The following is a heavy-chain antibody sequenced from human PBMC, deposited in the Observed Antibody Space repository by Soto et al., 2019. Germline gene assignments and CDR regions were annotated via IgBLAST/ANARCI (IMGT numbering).Heavy chain of an antibody. J-gene: IGHJ4*02. Sequence: QVQLQESGPGLVKPSQTLSLTCTVSGGSISSGGYYWSWIRQHPGKGLEWIGYIYYSGSTSYNPSLQSRVTISVDTSKNQFSLKLSSVTAADTAVYYCASIVSSAHGEFSDWGQGTLVTVSS. V-gene: IGHV4-31*03. CDR2: IYYSGST. CDR1: GGSISSGGYY. D-gene: IGHD3-10*01. CDR3: ASIVSSAHGEFSD.